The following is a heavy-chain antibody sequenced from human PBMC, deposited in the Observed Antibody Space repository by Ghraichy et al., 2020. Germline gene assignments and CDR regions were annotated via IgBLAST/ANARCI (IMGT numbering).Heavy chain of an antibody. D-gene: IGHD2-2*01. CDR1: GDSISSDSYY. J-gene: IGHJ3*02. V-gene: IGHV4-61*01. Sequence: ETLSLTCSVSGDSISSDSYYWSWIRQPPGKGLEWIGQMYHSGSSNYNPSLESRVTMSIDTSKSQFFLKLSSVTAADTALYYCARVPLVIVPAALRGSFDMWGRGTMVTVSP. CDR2: MYHSGSS. CDR3: ARVPLVIVPAALRGSFDM.